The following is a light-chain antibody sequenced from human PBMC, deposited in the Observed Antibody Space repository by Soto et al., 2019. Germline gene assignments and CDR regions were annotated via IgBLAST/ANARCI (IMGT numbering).Light chain of an antibody. CDR2: DAS. Sequence: EIVMTQSPATLSVSPGERATLSCRASQSVSSNLAWYQQKPGQAPRLLIYDASTMATGIPARFSGSGSGTEFSLTISSLQSEDFAVYYCQQYNNCSPLTFGGGTKVEIK. V-gene: IGKV3-15*01. CDR1: QSVSSN. CDR3: QQYNNCSPLT. J-gene: IGKJ4*01.